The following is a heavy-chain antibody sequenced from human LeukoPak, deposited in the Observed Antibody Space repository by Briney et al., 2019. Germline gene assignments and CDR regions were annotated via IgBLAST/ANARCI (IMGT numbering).Heavy chain of an antibody. V-gene: IGHV1-2*02. Sequence: ASVKVSCKASGYTFTGYYMHWVRQAPGQGLEWMGWINPNSGGTNYAQKFQGRVTMTRDTSISTAYMELTRLRSDDTAVYYCAKGRDSSGYFSPSDAFDIWGQGTMVTVSS. CDR3: AKGRDSSGYFSPSDAFDI. CDR1: GYTFTGYY. D-gene: IGHD3-22*01. J-gene: IGHJ3*02. CDR2: INPNSGGT.